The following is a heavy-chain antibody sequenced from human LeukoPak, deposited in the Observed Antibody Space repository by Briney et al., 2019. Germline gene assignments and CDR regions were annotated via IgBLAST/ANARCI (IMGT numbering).Heavy chain of an antibody. CDR1: GFILSDYC. J-gene: IGHJ4*02. Sequence: GGSLRLSCAVSGFILSDYCFHWVRQAPGKGLEWVAVTRFDGSIKQYADSVKGRFTISRDDSKNPLYLQMNFLKSEDTAVYYCARWGGTRQYYFDYWGQGTLVTVSS. CDR3: ARWGGTRQYYFDY. V-gene: IGHV3-33*01. D-gene: IGHD1-1*01. CDR2: TRFDGSIK.